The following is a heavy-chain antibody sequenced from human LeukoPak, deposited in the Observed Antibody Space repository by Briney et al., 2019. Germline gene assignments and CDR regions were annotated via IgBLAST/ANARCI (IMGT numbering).Heavy chain of an antibody. CDR3: ARFYGDYSHYFDY. CDR2: IKQDGSEK. D-gene: IGHD4-17*01. CDR1: GFTFSSYW. V-gene: IGHV3-7*01. Sequence: PGGSLRLSCAASGFTFSSYWMSWVRQAPGKGLEWVANIKQDGSEKYYVDSVKGRFTISRDNAKNSLYLQMNSLRAEDTAVYYCARFYGDYSHYFDYWGQGTLVTVSS. J-gene: IGHJ4*02.